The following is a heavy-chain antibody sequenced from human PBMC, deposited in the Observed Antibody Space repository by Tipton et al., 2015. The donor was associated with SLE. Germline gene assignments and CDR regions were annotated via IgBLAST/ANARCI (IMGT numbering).Heavy chain of an antibody. CDR3: ARGPPFMEWERNWFDP. CDR1: PGSVDGYY. V-gene: IGHV4-59*02. CDR2: IYHSGIT. Sequence: TLSLTCAVYPGSVDGYYWTWIRQPPGKRLEWIAYIYHSGITNYNPSLQSRVTISVDRSKNQFSLKLTSVTAADTVVYYCARGPPFMEWERNWFDPWGQGTQVTVSS. J-gene: IGHJ5*02. D-gene: IGHD3-3*02.